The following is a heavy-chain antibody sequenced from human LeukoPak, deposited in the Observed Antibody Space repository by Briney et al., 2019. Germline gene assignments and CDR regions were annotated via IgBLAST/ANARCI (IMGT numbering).Heavy chain of an antibody. CDR2: IWYDGSNK. CDR1: GFTFSSYG. CDR3: ARGSDYYFYAMDV. Sequence: PGRSLRLSCAASGFTFSSYGMHWVRQASGKGLEWVAVIWYDGSNKYYADSVKGRFTFSRDNAKNTVYLQMNSLRVEDTAVYYCARGSDYYFYAMDVWGQGTTVTVSS. J-gene: IGHJ6*02. V-gene: IGHV3-33*03.